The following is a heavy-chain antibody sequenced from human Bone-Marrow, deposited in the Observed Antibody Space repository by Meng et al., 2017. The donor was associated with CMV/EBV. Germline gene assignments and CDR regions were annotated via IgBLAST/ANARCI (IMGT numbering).Heavy chain of an antibody. CDR3: ARALDHDYHDYYFDH. Sequence: GGSLRLSCAASGFIVSSDNMNWVRQSPGKGLEWVSILYIDGSTSYAASVKGRFTISRDISKNTLNLQMNNLRDEDTAIYYCARALDHDYHDYYFDHWGQGALVTASS. J-gene: IGHJ4*02. V-gene: IGHV3-53*01. CDR1: GFIVSSDN. D-gene: IGHD4-17*01. CDR2: LYIDGST.